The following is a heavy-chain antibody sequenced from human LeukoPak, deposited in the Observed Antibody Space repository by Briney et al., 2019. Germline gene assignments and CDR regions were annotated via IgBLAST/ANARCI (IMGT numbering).Heavy chain of an antibody. J-gene: IGHJ4*02. CDR3: ARHRRVPYYNQTYSSSWYYFDY. CDR2: IYHSGST. Sequence: PSETLSLTCAVSGGSISSGGYSWSWIRQPPGKGLEWIGYIYHSGSTYYNPSLKSRVTISVDTSKNQFSLKLSSVTAADTAVYYCARHRRVPYYNQTYSSSWYYFDYWGQGTLVTVSS. V-gene: IGHV4-30-2*01. CDR1: GGSISSGGYS. D-gene: IGHD6-13*01.